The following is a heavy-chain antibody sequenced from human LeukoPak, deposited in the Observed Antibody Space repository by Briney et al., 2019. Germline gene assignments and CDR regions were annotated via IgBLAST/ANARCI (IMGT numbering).Heavy chain of an antibody. Sequence: PGGSLRLSCAASGFTFSSYAMSWVRQAPGKGLEWVSAISGSGGSTYYADSVKGRFTISRDNSKNTLYLQMNSLRAEDTAVYYCAKMAAYDILTGSHNDYWGQGTLVTVSS. CDR2: ISGSGGST. D-gene: IGHD3-9*01. J-gene: IGHJ4*02. CDR1: GFTFSSYA. V-gene: IGHV3-23*01. CDR3: AKMAAYDILTGSHNDY.